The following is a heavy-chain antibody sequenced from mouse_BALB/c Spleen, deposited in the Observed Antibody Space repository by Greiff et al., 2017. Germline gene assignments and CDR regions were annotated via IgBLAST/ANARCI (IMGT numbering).Heavy chain of an antibody. D-gene: IGHD2-14*01. CDR3: ARDPSILGHYRYYAMDY. V-gene: IGHV2-6-7*01. CDR2: IWGDGST. CDR1: GFSLTGYG. Sequence: QVQLKQSGPGLVAPSQSLSITCTVSGFSLTGYGVNWVRQPPGKGLEWLGMIWGDGSTDYNSALKSRLSISKDNSKSQVFLKMNSLQTDDTARYYCARDPSILGHYRYYAMDYWGQGTSVTVSS. J-gene: IGHJ4*01.